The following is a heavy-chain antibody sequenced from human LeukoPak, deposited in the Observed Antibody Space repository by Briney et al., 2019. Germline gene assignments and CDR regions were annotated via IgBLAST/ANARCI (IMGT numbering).Heavy chain of an antibody. Sequence: GGSLRLSCAASGFTFDDYAMHWVRQAPGKGLEWVSGISWNSGSIGYADSVKGRFTISRDNAKNSLYLQMNSLRAEDTALYYCVKCPSGDYSDYGTEYYFDYWGQGTLVTVSS. D-gene: IGHD4/OR15-4a*01. V-gene: IGHV3-9*01. CDR2: ISWNSGSI. CDR1: GFTFDDYA. J-gene: IGHJ4*02. CDR3: VKCPSGDYSDYGTEYYFDY.